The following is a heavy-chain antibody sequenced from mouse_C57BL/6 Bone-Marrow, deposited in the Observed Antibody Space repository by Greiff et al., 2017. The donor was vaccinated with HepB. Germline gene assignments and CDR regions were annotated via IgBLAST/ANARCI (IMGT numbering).Heavy chain of an antibody. CDR2: IYPRSGNT. V-gene: IGHV1-81*01. CDR1: GYTFTSYG. J-gene: IGHJ3*01. D-gene: IGHD3-2*02. CDR3: ARKLRRFAY. Sequence: VKLQQSGAELARPGASVKLSCKASGYTFTSYGISWVKQRTGQGLEWIGEIYPRSGNTCYNEKFKGKATLTADKSSSTAYMELRSLTSEDSAVYFCARKLRRFAYWGQGTLVTVSA.